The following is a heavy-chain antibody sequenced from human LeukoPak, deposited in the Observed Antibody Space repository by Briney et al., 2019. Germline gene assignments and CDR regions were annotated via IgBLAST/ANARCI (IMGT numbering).Heavy chain of an antibody. CDR1: GGSISSGGYY. V-gene: IGHV4-31*03. CDR3: ARGSATVTGFDY. D-gene: IGHD4-17*01. CDR2: TYYSGST. Sequence: SQTLSLTCTVSGGSISSGGYYWSWIRQHPGKGLEWIGYTYYSGSTYYNPSLKSRVTISVDTSKNQFSLKLSSVTAADTAVYYCARGSATVTGFDYWGQGTLVTVSS. J-gene: IGHJ4*02.